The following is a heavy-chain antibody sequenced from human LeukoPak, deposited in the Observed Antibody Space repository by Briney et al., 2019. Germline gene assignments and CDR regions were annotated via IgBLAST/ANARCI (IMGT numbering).Heavy chain of an antibody. J-gene: IGHJ5*02. CDR2: INHSGST. CDR1: GGSFSGYY. V-gene: IGHV4-34*01. D-gene: IGHD6-19*01. CDR3: ARRQRGWSHWLDP. Sequence: PSETLSLTCAVYGGSFSGYYWSWIRQPPGKGLEWIGEINHSGSTNYNPSLKSRVTISVDTSKNQFSLKLSSVTAADTAVYYCARRQRGWSHWLDPWGQGTLVTVSS.